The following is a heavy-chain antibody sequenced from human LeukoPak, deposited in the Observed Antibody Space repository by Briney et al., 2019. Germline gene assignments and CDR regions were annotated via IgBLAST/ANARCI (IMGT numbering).Heavy chain of an antibody. Sequence: PSETLSLTCAVYGGSFSGYYWSWIRQLPGKGLEWIGEINHSGSTNYNPALKSRVTISVDTSKNQFSLKLSSVTAADTAVYYCARGRTGKRITMVRGVITLDYWGQGTLVTVSS. CDR3: ARGRTGKRITMVRGVITLDY. CDR2: INHSGST. D-gene: IGHD3-10*01. V-gene: IGHV4-34*01. J-gene: IGHJ4*02. CDR1: GGSFSGYY.